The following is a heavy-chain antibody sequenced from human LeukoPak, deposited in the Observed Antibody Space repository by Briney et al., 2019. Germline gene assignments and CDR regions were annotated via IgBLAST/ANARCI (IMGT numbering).Heavy chain of an antibody. CDR1: GFTFSNYW. Sequence: GGSLRLSYVASGFTFSNYWMTWVRQAPGKGLEWVANIKQDGSEKHYVDSVKGRFTISRDNAKNSLFLQMNSLRAEDAAVFYCARGTSTWYLTYWGQGTLVTVSS. J-gene: IGHJ4*02. D-gene: IGHD6-13*01. CDR3: ARGTSTWYLTY. V-gene: IGHV3-7*04. CDR2: IKQDGSEK.